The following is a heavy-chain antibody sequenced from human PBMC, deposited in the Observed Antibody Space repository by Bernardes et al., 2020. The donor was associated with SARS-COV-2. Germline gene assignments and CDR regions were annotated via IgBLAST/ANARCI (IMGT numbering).Heavy chain of an antibody. V-gene: IGHV1-18*01. CDR1: GYNFRIFS. CDR3: ARAGRVAAGMPEILPGPMDAFDL. J-gene: IGHJ3*01. D-gene: IGHD2-15*01. Sequence: ASVKVSCKASGYNFRIFSLSWVRQAPGQGLEWMGWISADTGNTVYAQKLQGRVTMTTDTSTSTAYMELTGLRSDDTAVYYCARAGRVAAGMPEILPGPMDAFDLWGQGTKVTVSS. CDR2: ISADTGNT.